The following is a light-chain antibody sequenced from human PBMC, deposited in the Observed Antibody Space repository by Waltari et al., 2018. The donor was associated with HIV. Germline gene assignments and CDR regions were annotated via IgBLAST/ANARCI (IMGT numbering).Light chain of an antibody. J-gene: IGLJ1*01. V-gene: IGLV1-51*01. CDR1: TTTVGNHY. CDR2: DDN. Sequence: QSVLTQPPSVSAAPGQKVTITCSGVTTTVGNHYVSWFQQFPGKAPKLLIYDDNKRASGIPDRCSGSKSDTSATLDISGLQTGDEAHYYCGRVDPRMKIYVFGSGTKVIVV. CDR3: GRVDPRMKIYV.